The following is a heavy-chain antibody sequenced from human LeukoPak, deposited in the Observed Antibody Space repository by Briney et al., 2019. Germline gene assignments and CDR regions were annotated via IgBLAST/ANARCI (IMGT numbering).Heavy chain of an antibody. D-gene: IGHD3-3*01. CDR2: ISYDGSNK. J-gene: IGHJ4*02. V-gene: IGHV3-30*03. CDR3: ATSAFWSGFYGNFDF. CDR1: GFSFSGYG. Sequence: GGSLRLSCAASGFSFSGYGMHWVRQAPGKGLEWVALISYDGSNKYYADSVKGRFTISRDNSKNTLYLQINSLRAEDTAVYYCATSAFWSGFYGNFDFWGQGTLVTVSS.